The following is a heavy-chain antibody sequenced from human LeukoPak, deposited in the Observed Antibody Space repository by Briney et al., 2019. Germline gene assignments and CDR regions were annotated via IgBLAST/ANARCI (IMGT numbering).Heavy chain of an antibody. CDR3: ARVGGSGVLTAWFDP. CDR2: IYYSGST. CDR1: GGSISSYY. D-gene: IGHD3-16*01. J-gene: IGHJ5*02. Sequence: SETLSLTCTVSGGSISSYYWSWIRQPPGKGLEWIGYIYYSGSTNYNPSLKSRVTISVDTSKNQFSLRLNTVTAADTAVYYCARVGGSGVLTAWFDPWGQGTLVTVSS. V-gene: IGHV4-59*01.